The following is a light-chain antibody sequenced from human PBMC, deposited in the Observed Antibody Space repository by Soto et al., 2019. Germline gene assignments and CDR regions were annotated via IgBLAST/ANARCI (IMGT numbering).Light chain of an antibody. V-gene: IGKV3D-15*01. J-gene: IGKJ5*01. CDR1: QSISTY. CDR3: QQYNNWHIT. CDR2: DAS. Sequence: PRQRATLSCRASQSISTYLAWYQVKPGQAPRLLIYDASSRATGIPARFSGSGSGTEFTLTISSLQSEDFAVYYCQQYNNWHITFGQGTRLEIK.